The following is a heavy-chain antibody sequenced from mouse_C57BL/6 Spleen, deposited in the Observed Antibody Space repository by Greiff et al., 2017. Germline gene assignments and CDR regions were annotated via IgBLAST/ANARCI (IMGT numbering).Heavy chain of an antibody. J-gene: IGHJ4*01. CDR3: ARARDSYYAMDY. V-gene: IGHV1-82*01. Sequence: VQGVESGPELVKPGASVKISCKASGYAFSSSWMNWVKQRPGKGLEWIGRIYPGDGDTNYNGKFKGKATLTADKSSSTAYMQLSSLTSEDSAVYFCARARDSYYAMDYWGQGTSVTVSS. CDR1: GYAFSSSW. CDR2: IYPGDGDT.